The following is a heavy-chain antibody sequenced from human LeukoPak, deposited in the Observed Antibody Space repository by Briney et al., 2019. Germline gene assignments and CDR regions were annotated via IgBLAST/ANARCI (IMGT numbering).Heavy chain of an antibody. J-gene: IGHJ5*02. CDR2: IWYDGSNK. V-gene: IGHV3-33*01. D-gene: IGHD1-26*01. Sequence: PGRSLRLSCAASGFTFSSYGMHWVRQAPGKGLEWVAVIWYDGSNKYYADSAKGRFTISRDNSKNTLYLQMNSLRAEDTAVYYCARDSGSYWYNWFDPWGQGTMVTVSS. CDR1: GFTFSSYG. CDR3: ARDSGSYWYNWFDP.